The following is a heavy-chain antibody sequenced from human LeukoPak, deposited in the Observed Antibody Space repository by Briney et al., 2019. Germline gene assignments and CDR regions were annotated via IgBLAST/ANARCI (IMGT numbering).Heavy chain of an antibody. V-gene: IGHV3-23*01. CDR3: AKMGGPAAYCSSTSCYGRLDAFDI. CDR2: ISGSGGST. Sequence: PGGSLRLSCAASGFTFSSYAMSWVRQAPGKGLEWVSAISGSGGSTYYADSVKGRFTISRDISKNTLYLQMNSLRAEDTAVYYCAKMGGPAAYCSSTSCYGRLDAFDIWGQGTMVTVSS. CDR1: GFTFSSYA. D-gene: IGHD2-2*01. J-gene: IGHJ3*02.